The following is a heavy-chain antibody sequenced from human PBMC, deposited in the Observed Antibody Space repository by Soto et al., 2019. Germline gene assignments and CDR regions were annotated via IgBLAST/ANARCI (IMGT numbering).Heavy chain of an antibody. CDR2: IRGSGGST. D-gene: IGHD3-22*01. V-gene: IGHV3-23*01. Sequence: GAALRLSCTASGFTFSSYAMSWVRQAPGKGLEWVSAIRGSGGSTYYADSVKGRFTISRDSSKNTLYLQMNSLRAEDTAVYYCANDHYDSSGIRYFDYCGPGTLVTV. CDR3: ANDHYDSSGIRYFDY. J-gene: IGHJ4*02. CDR1: GFTFSSYA.